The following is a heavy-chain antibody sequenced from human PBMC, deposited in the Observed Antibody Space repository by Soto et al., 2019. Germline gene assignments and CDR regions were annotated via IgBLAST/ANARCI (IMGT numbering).Heavy chain of an antibody. Sequence: SETLSLTCSVSGPSITSYYWSWIRRPPGKGLEWIGYMIYRGTANYNPSLKSRVTISVDTSKNQFSLNLSSVSTADTAMYFCARYDFVAYYFDLWGPGTLVTVSS. CDR3: ARYDFVAYYFDL. CDR1: GPSITSYY. D-gene: IGHD3-3*01. V-gene: IGHV4-59*01. CDR2: MIYRGTA. J-gene: IGHJ4*02.